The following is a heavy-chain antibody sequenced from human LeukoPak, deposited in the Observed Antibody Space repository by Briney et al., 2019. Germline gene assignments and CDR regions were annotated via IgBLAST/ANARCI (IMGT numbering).Heavy chain of an antibody. CDR3: ARGRGYDSNFVYYYYMDV. CDR2: IIPIFGTA. Sequence: SVKVSCKASGGTFSSYAISWVRQAPGQGLEWMGGIIPIFGTANYAQKFQSRVTITADESTSTAYMELSSLRSEDTAVYYCARGRGYDSNFVYYYYMDVWGKGTTVTVSS. V-gene: IGHV1-69*13. J-gene: IGHJ6*03. CDR1: GGTFSSYA. D-gene: IGHD5-12*01.